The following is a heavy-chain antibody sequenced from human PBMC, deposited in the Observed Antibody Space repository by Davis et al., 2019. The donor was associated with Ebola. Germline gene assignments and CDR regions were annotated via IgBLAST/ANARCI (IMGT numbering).Heavy chain of an antibody. CDR2: IIPIFGTA. CDR1: GGTFSSYA. D-gene: IGHD1-26*01. V-gene: IGHV1-69*13. J-gene: IGHJ6*02. CDR3: ASRPLVGATRAAYYYYGMDV. Sequence: AASVKVSCKASGGTFSSYALSWVRQAPGQGLEWMGGIIPIFGTANYAQKFQGRVTITADESTSTAYMELSSLRSEDTAVYYCASRPLVGATRAAYYYYGMDVWGQGTTVTVSS.